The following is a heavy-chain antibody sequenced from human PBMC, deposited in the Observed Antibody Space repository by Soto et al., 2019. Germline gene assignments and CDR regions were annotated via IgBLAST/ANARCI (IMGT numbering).Heavy chain of an antibody. Sequence: SETLSLTCTVSGGSISSYYWIWIRQPPGKGLEWIGYIYYSGSTNYNPSLKSRVTISVDTSKNQFSLKLSSVTAADTAVYYCARIGHYYDSLDLYYFDYWGQGTLVTVSS. V-gene: IGHV4-59*01. J-gene: IGHJ4*02. CDR3: ARIGHYYDSLDLYYFDY. D-gene: IGHD3-22*01. CDR2: IYYSGST. CDR1: GGSISSYY.